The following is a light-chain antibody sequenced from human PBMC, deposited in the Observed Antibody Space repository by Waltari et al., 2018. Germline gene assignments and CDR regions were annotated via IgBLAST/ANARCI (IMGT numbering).Light chain of an antibody. Sequence: EIVLTLSPATLSLSPGERATLSCRASQSVSSSLAWYHQKPGQAPRLLMYGASSRATDIPDRFSGSGSGTDFTLTISSLEPEDFAIYFCQQYSDRWTFGQGTKVEIK. V-gene: IGKV3-20*01. J-gene: IGKJ1*01. CDR2: GAS. CDR3: QQYSDRWT. CDR1: QSVSSS.